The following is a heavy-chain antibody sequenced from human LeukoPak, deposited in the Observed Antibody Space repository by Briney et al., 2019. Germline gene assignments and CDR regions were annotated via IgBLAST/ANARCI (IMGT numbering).Heavy chain of an antibody. CDR2: ISYDGSNK. Sequence: GRSLRLSCAASGFTFSSYAMHWVRQAPGKGLESVAVISYDGSNKYYADSVKGRFTISRDNSKNTLYLQMNSLRAEDTAVYYCARDQRTIVVVPAAMAGPPYYGMDVWGQGTTVTVSS. D-gene: IGHD2-2*01. CDR1: GFTFSSYA. V-gene: IGHV3-30-3*01. J-gene: IGHJ6*02. CDR3: ARDQRTIVVVPAAMAGPPYYGMDV.